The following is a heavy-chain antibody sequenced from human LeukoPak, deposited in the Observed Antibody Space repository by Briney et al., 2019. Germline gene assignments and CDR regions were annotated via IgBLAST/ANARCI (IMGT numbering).Heavy chain of an antibody. CDR1: GFTFSSYW. D-gene: IGHD3-3*01. CDR2: IKQDGSEK. CDR3: ARVGWFTILGVITTYFDY. J-gene: IGHJ4*02. Sequence: GGSLRLSCAPSGFTFSSYWMSWVRQAPGKGLEWVANIKQDGSEKYYVDSVKGRFTISRDNAKNSLYLQMNSLRAEDTAVYYCARVGWFTILGVITTYFDYWGQGLLVTVSS. V-gene: IGHV3-7*05.